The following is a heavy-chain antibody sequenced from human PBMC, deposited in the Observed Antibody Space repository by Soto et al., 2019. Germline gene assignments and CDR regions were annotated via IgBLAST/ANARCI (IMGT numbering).Heavy chain of an antibody. V-gene: IGHV1-2*04. CDR1: GYTFTGYY. CDR3: ARSCPEYYYDSSGYYCRDAFDI. J-gene: IGHJ3*02. Sequence: ASVKVSCKASGYTFTGYYMHWVRQAPGQGLEWMGWINPNSGGTNYAQKFQGWVTMTRDTSISTAYMELRRLRSDDTAVYYCARSCPEYYYDSSGYYCRDAFDIWGQGTMVTVSS. CDR2: INPNSGGT. D-gene: IGHD3-22*01.